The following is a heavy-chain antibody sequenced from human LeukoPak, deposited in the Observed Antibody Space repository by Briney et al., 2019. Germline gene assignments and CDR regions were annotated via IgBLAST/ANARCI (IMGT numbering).Heavy chain of an antibody. V-gene: IGHV4-39*07. D-gene: IGHD5-12*01. CDR1: GGSISSSNYY. CDR2: LYYTGST. CDR3: AREARVGNWFDP. J-gene: IGHJ5*02. Sequence: PSETLSLTCTVSGGSISSSNYYWGWVRQPPEKGLEWIGSLYYTGSTYYNPSLKSRVTMSVDTSTNQFSLKLTSVTAADTAVYYCAREARVGNWFDPWGQGTLVTVSS.